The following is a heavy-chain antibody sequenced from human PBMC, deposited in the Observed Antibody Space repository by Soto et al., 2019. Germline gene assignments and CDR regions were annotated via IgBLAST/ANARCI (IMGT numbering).Heavy chain of an antibody. V-gene: IGHV3-23*01. CDR3: AKDRRAGGNYGFYSDF. J-gene: IGHJ4*02. Sequence: TGGSLRLSCAASGFTFSSYGMTWVRQAPGKGLEWVSFSSATGAGTYYADSVKGRFTISRDNSKNTLYLQMTSLRADDTAVYYCAKDRRAGGNYGFYSDFWGQGALVTAPQ. CDR1: GFTFSSYG. CDR2: SSATGAGT. D-gene: IGHD1-7*01.